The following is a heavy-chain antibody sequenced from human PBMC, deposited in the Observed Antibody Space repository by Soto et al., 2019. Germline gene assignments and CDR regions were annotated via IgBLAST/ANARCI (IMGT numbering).Heavy chain of an antibody. CDR2: INHSGSS. CDR1: GGSFSGYY. Sequence: QVQLQQWGAGLLKPSETLSLTCAVYGGSFSGYYWSWIRQPPGNGLEWIGEINHSGSSNYNPSLKSRCTISVDTPKNQFSLKLSSVTAADTAVYYCARGRDIVVVPAANYYFDYWGQGNLVTVSS. J-gene: IGHJ4*02. V-gene: IGHV4-34*01. CDR3: ARGRDIVVVPAANYYFDY. D-gene: IGHD2-2*01.